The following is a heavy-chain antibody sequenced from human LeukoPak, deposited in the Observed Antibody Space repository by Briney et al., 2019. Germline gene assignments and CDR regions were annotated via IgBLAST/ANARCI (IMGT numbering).Heavy chain of an antibody. J-gene: IGHJ5*02. V-gene: IGHV1-2*02. CDR3: ARGRVPKDWNDKTSGGRNWFDP. CDR2: INPNSGGT. D-gene: IGHD1-1*01. CDR1: GYTFTGYY. Sequence: ASVKVSCKASGYTFTGYYMHWVRQAPGQGLEWMGWINPNSGGTSYAQKFQGRVTMTRDTSISTAYMELSRLRSDDTAVYYCARGRVPKDWNDKTSGGRNWFDPWGQGTLVTVSS.